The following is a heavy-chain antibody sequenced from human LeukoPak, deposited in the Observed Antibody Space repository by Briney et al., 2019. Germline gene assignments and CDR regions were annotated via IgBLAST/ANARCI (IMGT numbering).Heavy chain of an antibody. CDR1: GGSISSGSYY. CDR2: IYYSGST. Sequence: SETLSLTCTVSGGSISSGSYYWSWIRQPAGKGLEWIGYIYYSGSTYYNPSLKSRVTISVDTSKNQFSLKLSSVTAADTAVYYCARGDYGLNEFDYWGQGTLVTVSS. J-gene: IGHJ4*02. D-gene: IGHD4-17*01. V-gene: IGHV4-30-4*08. CDR3: ARGDYGLNEFDY.